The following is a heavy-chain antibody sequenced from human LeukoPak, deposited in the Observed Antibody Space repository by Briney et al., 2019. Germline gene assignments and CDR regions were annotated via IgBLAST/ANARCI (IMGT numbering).Heavy chain of an antibody. J-gene: IGHJ4*02. D-gene: IGHD6-19*01. V-gene: IGHV1-69*13. CDR3: AGSGWYNLGQKFDY. CDR1: GYIFTSFY. Sequence: ASVKVSCKASGYIFTSFYMHWVRQAPGQGLEWMGGIIPIFGTANYAQKFQGRVTITADESTSTAYMELSSLRSEDTAVYYCAGSGWYNLGQKFDYWGQGTLVTVSS. CDR2: IIPIFGTA.